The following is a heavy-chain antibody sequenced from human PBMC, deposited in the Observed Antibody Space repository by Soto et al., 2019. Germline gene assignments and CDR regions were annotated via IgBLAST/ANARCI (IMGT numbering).Heavy chain of an antibody. D-gene: IGHD6-13*01. Sequence: SGPTLVNPTQTLTLTCTFSGFSLSTSGVGVGWTRQPPGKALEWLALIYWNDDKRYSPSLKSRLTITKDPSKNQVVLTMTNMDPVDTATYYCAHSYSSRWYMSYGGQGTRVAIAS. CDR2: IYWNDDK. V-gene: IGHV2-5*01. J-gene: IGHJ4*03. CDR3: AHSYSSRWYMSY. CDR1: GFSLSTSGVG.